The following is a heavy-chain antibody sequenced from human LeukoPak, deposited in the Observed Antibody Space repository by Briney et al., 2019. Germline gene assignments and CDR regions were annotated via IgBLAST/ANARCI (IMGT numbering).Heavy chain of an antibody. CDR3: ARLLIAAAGTSRWFDH. V-gene: IGHV1-18*04. J-gene: IGHJ5*02. D-gene: IGHD6-13*01. Sequence: GASVKVSCKASGYTFTNYGIIWVRQAPGQGLEWMGWMNAYNGNTIYAQKFQGRVTMTTDTSTSTADMELRSLKSDDTAIYYCARLLIAAAGTSRWFDHWGQGTLVTVSS. CDR1: GYTFTNYG. CDR2: MNAYNGNT.